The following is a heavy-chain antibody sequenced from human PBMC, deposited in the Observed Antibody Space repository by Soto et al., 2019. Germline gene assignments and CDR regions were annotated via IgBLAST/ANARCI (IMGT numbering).Heavy chain of an antibody. D-gene: IGHD4-17*01. V-gene: IGHV4-39*01. CDR1: GGSISSSSYY. J-gene: IGHJ4*02. CDR2: IYYSGST. Sequence: SETLSLTCTVSGGSISSSSYYWGWIRQPPGKGLEWIGSIYYSGSTYYNPSLKSRVTISVDTSKNQFSLKLSSVTAADTAVYYCARGFPTAVTVDDWGKGTLVTVSS. CDR3: ARGFPTAVTVDD.